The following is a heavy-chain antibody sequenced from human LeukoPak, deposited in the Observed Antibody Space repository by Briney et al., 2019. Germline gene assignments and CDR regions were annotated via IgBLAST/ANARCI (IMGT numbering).Heavy chain of an antibody. CDR1: GFTFSSYS. CDR2: ISSSSSTI. Sequence: GGSLRLSCAASGFTFSSYSMNWVRQAPGKGLEWVSYISSSSSTIYYADSVKGRFTISRDNAKNSLYLQMNSLRAEDTAVYYCAREPQIVVVPAAKIGGIDYWGQGTLVTVSS. J-gene: IGHJ4*02. V-gene: IGHV3-48*01. CDR3: AREPQIVVVPAAKIGGIDY. D-gene: IGHD2-2*01.